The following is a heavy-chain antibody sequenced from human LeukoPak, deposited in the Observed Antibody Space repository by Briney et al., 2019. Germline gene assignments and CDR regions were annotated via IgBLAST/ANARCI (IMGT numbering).Heavy chain of an antibody. Sequence: ASVKVSCKASGYTFTGYYMHWVRQAPGQGLEWMGWINPNSGGTNYAQKFQGRVTMTRDTSISTAYMELSRLRSDDTAVYYCARVTGGYYAHGNFDYWGQGTLVTVSS. CDR3: ARVTGGYYAHGNFDY. CDR1: GYTFTGYY. V-gene: IGHV1-2*02. D-gene: IGHD3-10*01. CDR2: INPNSGGT. J-gene: IGHJ4*02.